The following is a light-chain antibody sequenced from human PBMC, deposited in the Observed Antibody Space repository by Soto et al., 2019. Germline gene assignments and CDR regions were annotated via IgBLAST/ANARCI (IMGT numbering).Light chain of an antibody. CDR1: SSGVENYNL. V-gene: IGLV2-23*01. CDR3: SSYAGGVV. J-gene: IGLJ3*02. CDR2: DGS. Sequence: QSVLTQPASVSGSPGQSITLSCTRASSGVENYNLVSWYQHHPGKAPKLIIYDGSQRPSGVSDRFSGSKSGNTASLTISGLQAEDEDDYYCSSYAGGVVFGGGTKLTVL.